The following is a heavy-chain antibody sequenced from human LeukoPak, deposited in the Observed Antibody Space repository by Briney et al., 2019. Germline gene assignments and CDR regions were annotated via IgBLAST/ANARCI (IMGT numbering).Heavy chain of an antibody. J-gene: IGHJ6*02. CDR3: ARDLGSGWHENYYYGMDV. CDR1: GFTFSSYA. CDR2: ISSSSSYI. V-gene: IGHV3-21*01. Sequence: GGSLRLSCAASGFTFSSYAMSWVRQAPGKGLEWVSSISSSSSYIYYADSVKGRFTISRDNAKNSLYLQMNSLRAEDTAVYYCARDLGSGWHENYYYGMDVWGQGTTVTVSS. D-gene: IGHD6-19*01.